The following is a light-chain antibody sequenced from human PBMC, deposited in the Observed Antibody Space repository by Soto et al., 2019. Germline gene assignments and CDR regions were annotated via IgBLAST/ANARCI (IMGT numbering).Light chain of an antibody. V-gene: IGKV3-15*01. Sequence: ETLMTQSPATLSVSPGEGVTLSCRASQSVRSHLAWYQQKPGQPPRLLIYGASTRATGIPARFSGSGFGTEFTLTISSLQSEDFAVYYCQQYKNWPLFGQGTRLEI. J-gene: IGKJ5*01. CDR1: QSVRSH. CDR2: GAS. CDR3: QQYKNWPL.